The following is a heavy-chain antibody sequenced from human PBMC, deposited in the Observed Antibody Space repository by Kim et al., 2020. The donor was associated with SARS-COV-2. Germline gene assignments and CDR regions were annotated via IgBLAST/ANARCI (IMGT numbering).Heavy chain of an antibody. J-gene: IGHJ4*02. Sequence: ADSVKGRFTISRDNAKNSLYLQMNSLRAEDTAVYYCAREAIISESYFDYWGQGTLVTVSS. D-gene: IGHD3-10*01. V-gene: IGHV3-11*01. CDR3: AREAIISESYFDY.